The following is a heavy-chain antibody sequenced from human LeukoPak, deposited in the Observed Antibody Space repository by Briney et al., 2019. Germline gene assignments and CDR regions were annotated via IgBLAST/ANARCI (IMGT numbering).Heavy chain of an antibody. Sequence: ASMKVSCRASGYTFTSYYMHWVRQAPGQGLEWMGIINPSGGSTSYAQKFQGRVTMTRDMSTSTVYMELSSLRSEDTAVYYCARSNIEMATITQFDYWGQGTLVTVSS. CDR1: GYTFTSYY. D-gene: IGHD5-24*01. CDR2: INPSGGST. V-gene: IGHV1-46*01. CDR3: ARSNIEMATITQFDY. J-gene: IGHJ4*02.